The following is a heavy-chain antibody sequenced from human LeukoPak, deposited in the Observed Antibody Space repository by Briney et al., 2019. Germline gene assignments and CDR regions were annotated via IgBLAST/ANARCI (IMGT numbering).Heavy chain of an antibody. CDR1: GFTFDGYA. CDR2: ISWNSGSI. J-gene: IGHJ4*02. V-gene: IGHV3-9*03. CDR3: AKGDYYDSSGSLDY. Sequence: PGRSLRLSCAASGFTFDGYAMHWVRQAPGKGLEWVSGISWNSGSIGYADSVKGRFTISRDNAKNSLYLQMNSLRAEDMALYYCAKGDYYDSSGSLDYWGQGTLVTVSS. D-gene: IGHD3-22*01.